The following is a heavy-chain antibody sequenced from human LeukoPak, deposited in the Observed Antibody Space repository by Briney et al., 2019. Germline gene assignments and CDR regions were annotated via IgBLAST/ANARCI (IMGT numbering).Heavy chain of an antibody. V-gene: IGHV3-9*03. CDR1: GFTFDDYA. CDR3: AKGTKLAVAANNYFDY. CDR2: ISWNSGSI. J-gene: IGHJ4*02. D-gene: IGHD2-15*01. Sequence: QPGGSLRLSCAASGFTFDDYAMHWVRQAPGKGLEWVSGISWNSGSIGYADSVKGRFTISRDNAKNSLYLQMNSLRAEDMALYYCAKGTKLAVAANNYFDYWGQGTLLTVSS.